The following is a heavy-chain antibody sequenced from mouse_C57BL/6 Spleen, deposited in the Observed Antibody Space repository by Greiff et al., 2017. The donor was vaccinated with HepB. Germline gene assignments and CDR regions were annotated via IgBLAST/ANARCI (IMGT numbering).Heavy chain of an antibody. J-gene: IGHJ4*01. CDR1: GYTFTDYN. CDR3: ARGSASYDSYCDYAMDY. V-gene: IGHV1-18*01. D-gene: IGHD2-3*01. Sequence: VQLQQSGPELVKPGASVKIPCKASGYTFTDYNMDWVKQSHGKSLEWIGDINPNNGGTIYNQKFKGKATLTVDKSSSTAYMVLRSLTSEDTAVYYCARGSASYDSYCDYAMDYWGQGTSVTVSS. CDR2: INPNNGGT.